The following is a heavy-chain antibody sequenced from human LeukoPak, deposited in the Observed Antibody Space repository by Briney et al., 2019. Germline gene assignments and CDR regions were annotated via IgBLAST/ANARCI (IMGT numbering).Heavy chain of an antibody. CDR2: ISWNSGSI. CDR3: AKEGGSGVSSVRADAFDI. Sequence: PGRSLRLSCAASGFTFDDYAMHWVRQAPGKGLEWVSGISWNSGSIGYADSVKGRFTISRDNAKNSLYLQMNSLRAEDMALYYCAKEGGSGVSSVRADAFDIWGQGTMVTVSS. J-gene: IGHJ3*02. D-gene: IGHD2-15*01. V-gene: IGHV3-9*03. CDR1: GFTFDDYA.